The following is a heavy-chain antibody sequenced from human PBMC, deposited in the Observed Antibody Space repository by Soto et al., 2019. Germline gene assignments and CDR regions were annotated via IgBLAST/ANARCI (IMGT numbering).Heavy chain of an antibody. J-gene: IGHJ3*01. CDR1: GDSLTLGGHY. CDR2: IYHSGST. Sequence: QVHLQESGPGLLKPSQTLSLTCSVSGDSLTLGGHYWTWIRQHPGKGLEWIGYIYHSGSTYYSPSVKSRVTISVDTSENKFSLKLTSVTVADTSVYYCARGGDGLDLWGQGKLVTVSS. V-gene: IGHV4-31*03. CDR3: ARGGDGLDL.